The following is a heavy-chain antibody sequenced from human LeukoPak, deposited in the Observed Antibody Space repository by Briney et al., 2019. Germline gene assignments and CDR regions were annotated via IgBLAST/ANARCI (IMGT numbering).Heavy chain of an antibody. Sequence: PSETLSLTCTVSGGTISSGDYYWSWSRQPPGKGLEWIGYIYYSGSTYYNPSLKSRVTISIDTSKNQFSLKLSSVTAADTAVYYCARDRNYGAQAGAFDIWGQGTMVTVSS. CDR3: ARDRNYGAQAGAFDI. J-gene: IGHJ3*02. V-gene: IGHV4-30-4*08. D-gene: IGHD4-17*01. CDR1: GGTISSGDYY. CDR2: IYYSGST.